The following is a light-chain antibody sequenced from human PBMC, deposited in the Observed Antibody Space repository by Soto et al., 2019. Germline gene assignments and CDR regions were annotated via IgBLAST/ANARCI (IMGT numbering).Light chain of an antibody. V-gene: IGKV3-15*01. CDR3: QQYHNWSPQYT. CDR1: QTISSN. Sequence: EIVMTQSPATLSVSPGDSSTLSCRASQTISSNLAWYQHRPGQAPRHLIHGASTRATGVPARFSGSGSGTEFTPTISSLQSEDFAVYYCQQYHNWSPQYTFGQGTKLQIK. J-gene: IGKJ2*01. CDR2: GAS.